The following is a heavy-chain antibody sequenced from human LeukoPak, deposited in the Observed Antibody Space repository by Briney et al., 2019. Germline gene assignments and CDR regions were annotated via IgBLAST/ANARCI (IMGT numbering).Heavy chain of an antibody. CDR1: GGSIRSSYYY. CDR3: ARGTGSKIDY. Sequence: ESSETLSLTCTVSGGSIRSSYYYWSWIRQPPGKGLEWIGEINHSGSTNYNPSLKSRVTISVDTSKNQFSLKLSSVTAADTAVYHCARGTGSKIDYWGQGTLVTVSS. V-gene: IGHV4-39*07. CDR2: INHSGST. J-gene: IGHJ4*02. D-gene: IGHD1-1*01.